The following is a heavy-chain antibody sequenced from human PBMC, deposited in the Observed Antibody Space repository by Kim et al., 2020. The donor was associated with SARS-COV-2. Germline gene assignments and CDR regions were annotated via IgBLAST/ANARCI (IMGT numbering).Heavy chain of an antibody. Sequence: TRYSPSFQGQVTISADKSISTAYLQWSSLKASDTAMYYCARQMVGDAFDIWGQGTMVTVSS. J-gene: IGHJ3*02. CDR3: ARQMVGDAFDI. D-gene: IGHD2-15*01. CDR2: T. V-gene: IGHV5-51*01.